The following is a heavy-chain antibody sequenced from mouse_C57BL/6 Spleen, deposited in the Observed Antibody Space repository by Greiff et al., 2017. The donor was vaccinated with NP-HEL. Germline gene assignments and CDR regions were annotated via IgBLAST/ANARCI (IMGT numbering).Heavy chain of an antibody. V-gene: IGHV1-82*01. CDR1: GYEFSSSW. D-gene: IGHD1-1*01. CDR2: IYPGDGDT. J-gene: IGHJ1*03. Sequence: VQLKQSGPELVKPGASVKISCKASGYEFSSSWMNWVKQRPGKGLEWIGRIYPGDGDTNYNGKFKGKATLTADKSSSTAYMQLSSLTSEDSAVYFGARRDGSSPWYFDVWGTGTTVTVSS. CDR3: ARRDGSSPWYFDV.